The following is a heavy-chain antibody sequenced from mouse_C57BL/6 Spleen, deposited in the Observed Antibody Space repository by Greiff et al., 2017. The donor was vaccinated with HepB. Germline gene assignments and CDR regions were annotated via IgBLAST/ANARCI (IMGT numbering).Heavy chain of an antibody. J-gene: IGHJ3*01. D-gene: IGHD2-4*01. V-gene: IGHV1-52*01. CDR3: ARSNYDYPWFAY. Sequence: QVQLQQPGAELVRPGSSVKLSCKASGYTFTSYWMHWVKQRPIQGLEWIGNIDPSDSETHYNQKFKDKATLTVDKSSSTAYMQLNSLTSEDCAVYYCARSNYDYPWFAYWGQGTLVTVSA. CDR1: GYTFTSYW. CDR2: IDPSDSET.